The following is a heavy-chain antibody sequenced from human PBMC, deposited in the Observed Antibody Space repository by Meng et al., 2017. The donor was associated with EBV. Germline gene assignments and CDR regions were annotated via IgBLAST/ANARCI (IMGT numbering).Heavy chain of an antibody. CDR3: AKHGKTYYYGSGAFDY. CDR1: GGTFSSYA. V-gene: IGHV1-69*06. CDR2: IIPIFGTA. J-gene: IGHJ4*02. Sequence: QVQLVQSGAEVKKPGSSVKVSCKAYGGTFSSYAISWVRQAPGKGLEWMGGIIPIFGTANYAQKFQGRVTITADKSTSTAYMELSSLRSEDTAVYYCAKHGKTYYYGSGAFDYWGQGTLVTVAS. D-gene: IGHD3-10*01.